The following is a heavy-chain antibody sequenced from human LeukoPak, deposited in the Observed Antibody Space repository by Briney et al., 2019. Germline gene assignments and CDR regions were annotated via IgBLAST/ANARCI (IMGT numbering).Heavy chain of an antibody. CDR1: GYSIGSSNW. Sequence: SSETLSLTCAVSGYSIGSSNWWGWIRQPPGKGLEWIGYIYYSGSTYYNPSLKSRVTISVDTSKNQFSLKLSSVTAADTAVYYCARDRFSLTYYFYGMDVWGQGTTVTVSS. V-gene: IGHV4-28*03. CDR2: IYYSGST. J-gene: IGHJ6*02. CDR3: ARDRFSLTYYFYGMDV. D-gene: IGHD3-16*01.